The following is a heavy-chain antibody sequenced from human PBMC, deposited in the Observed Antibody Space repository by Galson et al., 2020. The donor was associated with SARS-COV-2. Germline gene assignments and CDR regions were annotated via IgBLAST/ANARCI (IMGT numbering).Heavy chain of an antibody. CDR3: VRDAYGHGSH. D-gene: IGHD3-10*01. J-gene: IGHJ4*02. Sequence: GESLKISCAASGITFNNYWMDWIRQAPGKGLEWVANIKQDGSDKNYVDSVKGRFTISRDNAKNSLYLQMNSLRAEDTAVYYCVRDAYGHGSHWGQGTAVIVSS. V-gene: IGHV3-7*01. CDR1: GITFNNYW. CDR2: IKQDGSDK.